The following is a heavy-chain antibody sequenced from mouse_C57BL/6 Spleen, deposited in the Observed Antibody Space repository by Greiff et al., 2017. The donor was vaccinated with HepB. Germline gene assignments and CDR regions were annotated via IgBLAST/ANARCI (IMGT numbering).Heavy chain of an antibody. CDR2: ILPGSGST. D-gene: IGHD2-3*01. V-gene: IGHV1-9*01. Sequence: QVQLQQSGAELMKPGASVKLSCKATGYTFTGYWIEWVKQRPGHGLEWIGEILPGSGSTNYNEKFKGKATFTADTSSNTAYMQLSSLTAEDSAIYYCARPYDGYPSWFAYWGQGTLVTVSA. J-gene: IGHJ3*01. CDR1: GYTFTGYW. CDR3: ARPYDGYPSWFAY.